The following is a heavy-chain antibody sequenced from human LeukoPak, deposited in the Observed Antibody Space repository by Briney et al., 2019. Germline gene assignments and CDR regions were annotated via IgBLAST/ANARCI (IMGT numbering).Heavy chain of an antibody. CDR2: ITSDGSST. D-gene: IGHD6-13*01. Sequence: GGSLRLSCAASGFTFSSYWMHWVRQAPGKGLLWVSRITSDGSSTSYADSVKGRFTISRDNARNTLYLQMNSLRAEDTAVYYSSLEGSSWYRYFQHWGQGTLVTVSS. CDR3: SLEGSSWYRYFQH. V-gene: IGHV3-74*01. CDR1: GFTFSSYW. J-gene: IGHJ1*01.